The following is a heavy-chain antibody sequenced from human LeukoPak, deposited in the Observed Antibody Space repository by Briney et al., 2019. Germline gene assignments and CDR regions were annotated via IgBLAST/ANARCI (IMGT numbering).Heavy chain of an antibody. V-gene: IGHV3-20*04. J-gene: IGHJ5*02. CDR2: ISWNSDST. CDR3: ARDRQGITGTEWFDP. CDR1: GFTFGDYG. D-gene: IGHD1-20*01. Sequence: GGSLRLSCEGSGFTFGDYGMSWVRHGPGKGPEGVAGISWNSDSTGYPDSVKGRFTISRDNAKNSPFLQMDSLRVEDTAFYYCARDRQGITGTEWFDPWGQRILVTVSS.